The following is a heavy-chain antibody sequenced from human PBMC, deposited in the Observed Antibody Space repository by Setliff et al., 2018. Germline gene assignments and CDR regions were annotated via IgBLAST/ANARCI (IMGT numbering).Heavy chain of an antibody. D-gene: IGHD1-1*01. CDR3: ARVGTGTPQTNNWFDP. CDR1: GYSISSGY. Sequence: SETLSLTCTVSGYSISSGYIWGWIRQPPGKGLEWIGRIYTSGSTNYNPSLKSRVTMSVDTSKNQFSLKLSSVTAADTAVYYCARVGTGTPQTNNWFDPWGQGTLVTVSS. CDR2: IYTSGST. J-gene: IGHJ5*02. V-gene: IGHV4-38-2*02.